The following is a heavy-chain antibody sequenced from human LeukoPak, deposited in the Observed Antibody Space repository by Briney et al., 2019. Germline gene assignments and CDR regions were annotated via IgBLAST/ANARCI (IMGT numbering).Heavy chain of an antibody. D-gene: IGHD6-25*01. CDR2: IYYSGST. CDR3: ARDRLLGWFDP. V-gene: IGHV4-59*01. CDR1: AGSISSYY. Sequence: PSETLSLTCAVSAGSISSYYWSWIRQPPGKGLEWIGYIYYSGSTNYNPSLKSRVTISVDTSKNQFSLKLSSVTAADTAVYYCARDRLLGWFDPWGQGTLVTVSS. J-gene: IGHJ5*02.